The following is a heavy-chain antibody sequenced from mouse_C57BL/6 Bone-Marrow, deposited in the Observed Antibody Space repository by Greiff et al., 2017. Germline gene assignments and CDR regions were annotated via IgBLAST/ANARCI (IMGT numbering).Heavy chain of an antibody. CDR3: ARGDY. CDR1: GYTFTSYW. Sequence: VQLQQPGAELVKPGASVKLSCKASGYTFTSYWMQWVNQRPGQGLEWIGEIDPSDSYTNYNQKFKGKATLTVDTSSSTAYMQLSSRTSEDSAVYYCARGDYWGQGTSVTVSS. J-gene: IGHJ4*01. CDR2: IDPSDSYT. V-gene: IGHV1-50*01.